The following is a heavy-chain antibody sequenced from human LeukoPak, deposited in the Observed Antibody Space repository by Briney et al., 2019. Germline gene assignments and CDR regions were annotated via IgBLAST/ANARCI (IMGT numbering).Heavy chain of an antibody. Sequence: KPSETLSLTCTVSGGSIRNYYWSWIRQPPGKGLEWIGYIYYSGSTNYNLSLKSRVTISVDTSNNQFSLKLISVTAADTAVYYCARVGPLTRMFDPWGQGTLVTVSS. D-gene: IGHD3-22*01. CDR3: ARVGPLTRMFDP. J-gene: IGHJ5*02. V-gene: IGHV4-59*01. CDR2: IYYSGST. CDR1: GGSIRNYY.